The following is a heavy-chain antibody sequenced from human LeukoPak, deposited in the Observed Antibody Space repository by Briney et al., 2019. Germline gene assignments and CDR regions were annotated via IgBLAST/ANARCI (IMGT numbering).Heavy chain of an antibody. Sequence: EASVKVSCKASGYTFTGYYMHWVRQAPGQGLEWMGRINPNSGGTNYAQKFQGRVTMTRDTSISTAYMELSRLRSDDTVVYYCAREIYCSGGSCYLNWFDPWGQRTLVTVSS. CDR1: GYTFTGYY. J-gene: IGHJ5*02. D-gene: IGHD2-15*01. CDR2: INPNSGGT. V-gene: IGHV1-2*05. CDR3: AREIYCSGGSCYLNWFDP.